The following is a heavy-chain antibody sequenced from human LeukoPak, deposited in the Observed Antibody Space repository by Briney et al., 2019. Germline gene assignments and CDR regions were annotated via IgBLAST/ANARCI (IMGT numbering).Heavy chain of an antibody. D-gene: IGHD3-10*01. J-gene: IGHJ4*02. V-gene: IGHV3-21*01. CDR2: ISSSSSFI. CDR3: ARGLRVRGAQEFYFDY. CDR1: GFTFSSYE. Sequence: GGSLRLSCTASGFTFSSYEMNWVRQAPGKGLEWVSSISSSSSFIFYADSVRGRFTISRDNAKNSLYLQLNSLRAEDTAVYYCARGLRVRGAQEFYFDYWGQGTLVTVSS.